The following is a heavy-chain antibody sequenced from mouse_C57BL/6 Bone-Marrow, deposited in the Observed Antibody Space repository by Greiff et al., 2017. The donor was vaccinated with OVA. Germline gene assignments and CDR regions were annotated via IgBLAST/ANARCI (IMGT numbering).Heavy chain of an antibody. CDR2: IYPGDGDT. Sequence: QVQLKESGPELVKPGASVKISCKASGYAFSSSWMNWVKQRPGKGLEWIGRIYPGDGDTNYNGKFKGKATLTADKSSSTAYMQLSSLTAEDSAVYFCARSSFGYYGSSRYVDVWGTGTTVTVSS. D-gene: IGHD1-1*01. CDR3: ARSSFGYYGSSRYVDV. J-gene: IGHJ1*03. V-gene: IGHV1-82*01. CDR1: GYAFSSSW.